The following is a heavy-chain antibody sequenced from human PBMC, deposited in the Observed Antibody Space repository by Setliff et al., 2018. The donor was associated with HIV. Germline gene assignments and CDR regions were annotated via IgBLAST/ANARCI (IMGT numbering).Heavy chain of an antibody. J-gene: IGHJ6*02. CDR3: ARVAETRGYSYDYRLYYYGMDV. CDR2: INSDGSST. V-gene: IGHV3-74*01. Sequence: GGSLRLSCAASGFTFSSYWMHWVRQAPGKGLVWVSRINSDGSSTSYADSVKGRFTISRDNAKNTLYLQMNSLRAEDTAVYYCARVAETRGYSYDYRLYYYGMDVWGQGTTVTVSS. D-gene: IGHD5-18*01. CDR1: GFTFSSYW.